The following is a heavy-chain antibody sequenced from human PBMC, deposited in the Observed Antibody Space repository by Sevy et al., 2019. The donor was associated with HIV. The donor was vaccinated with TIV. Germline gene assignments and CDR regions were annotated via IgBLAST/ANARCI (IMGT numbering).Heavy chain of an antibody. CDR3: GCDITFGELGNWFDP. Sequence: GGSLRLSCAASGFTFSGYWMSWVRQAPGKGLEWVANINKDGGDKSCVDFVKGRFTISRDNAKISLNLQMISLRAGDRASYYCGCDITFGELGNWFDPWGQGTLVTFSS. V-gene: IGHV3-7*03. D-gene: IGHD3-10*01. J-gene: IGHJ5*02. CDR2: INKDGGDK. CDR1: GFTFSGYW.